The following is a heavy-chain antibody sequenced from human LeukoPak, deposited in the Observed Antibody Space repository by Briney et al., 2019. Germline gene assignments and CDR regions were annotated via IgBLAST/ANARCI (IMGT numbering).Heavy chain of an antibody. D-gene: IGHD4-17*01. V-gene: IGHV3-74*01. CDR3: ASSGITLTTSYYYYMDV. J-gene: IGHJ6*03. CDR2: INSDGTTT. Sequence: GGSLRLSCEASGFTFSIYWMFWVRQAPGKGLVCVSRINSDGTTTNYADSVKGRFTISRDNAKNTLSLQLNSLRAEDTAVYYCASSGITLTTSYYYYMDVWGKGTTVTVSS. CDR1: GFTFSIYW.